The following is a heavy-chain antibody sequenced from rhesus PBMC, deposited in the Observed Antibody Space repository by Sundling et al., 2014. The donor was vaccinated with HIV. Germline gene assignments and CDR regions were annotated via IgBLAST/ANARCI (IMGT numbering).Heavy chain of an antibody. CDR1: GGSISGYYY. CDR3: ARDGTIFGLVMRFDY. D-gene: IGHD3-3*01. J-gene: IGHJ4*01. V-gene: IGHV4-73*01. Sequence: QVKLQQWGEGLVKPSETLSLTCAVYGGSISGYYYWSWIRQPPGKGLEWIGYIYGNSASTNYNPSLKNRVTISKDTSKNQFSLNLSSVTAADTAVYYCARDGTIFGLVMRFDYWGQGVLVTVSS. CDR2: IYGNSAST.